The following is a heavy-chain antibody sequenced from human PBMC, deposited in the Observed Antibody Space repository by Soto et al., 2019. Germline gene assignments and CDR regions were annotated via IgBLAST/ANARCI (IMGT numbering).Heavy chain of an antibody. CDR2: ISAYNGNT. V-gene: IGHV1-18*01. CDR3: AKASSGPPPDVFDI. J-gene: IGHJ3*02. CDR1: GYSFTSYV. Sequence: VSVKVSCKASGYSFTSYVISWGLQAPGQGLEWMGWISAYNGNTNYAQKLQGRVTMTTDTSTSTAYMELRSLRSDDTAVYYCAKASSGPPPDVFDIWVQGTMVTVSS. D-gene: IGHD6-19*01.